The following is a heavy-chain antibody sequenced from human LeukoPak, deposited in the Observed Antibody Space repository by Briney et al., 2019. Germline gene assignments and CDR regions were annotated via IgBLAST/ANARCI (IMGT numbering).Heavy chain of an antibody. CDR2: IKQDGSEK. Sequence: GGSLRLSCAASGFTFSSYWMSWVRQAPGKGLEWVANIKQDGSEKYYVDSVKGRFTISRDNAKNSLYLQMNSLRAEDTAVYYCARYSYDSSVGTDYWGQGTLVTVSS. CDR3: ARYSYDSSVGTDY. V-gene: IGHV3-7*01. J-gene: IGHJ4*02. CDR1: GFTFSSYW. D-gene: IGHD3-22*01.